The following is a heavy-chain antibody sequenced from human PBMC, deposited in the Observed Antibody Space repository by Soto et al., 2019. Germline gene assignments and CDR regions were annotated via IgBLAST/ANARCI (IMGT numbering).Heavy chain of an antibody. Sequence: QVQLQESGPGLVKPSQTLSLTCTVSGGSISSGGYYWRWIRQHPGKGLEWIGYIYYSGSTYYNPSLKSRVTISVDTSKNQFSLKLSSVTAADTAVYYCAVGKLEGLEGFDYWGQGTLVTVSS. CDR1: GGSISSGGYY. CDR3: AVGKLEGLEGFDY. CDR2: IYYSGST. D-gene: IGHD1-1*01. V-gene: IGHV4-31*03. J-gene: IGHJ4*02.